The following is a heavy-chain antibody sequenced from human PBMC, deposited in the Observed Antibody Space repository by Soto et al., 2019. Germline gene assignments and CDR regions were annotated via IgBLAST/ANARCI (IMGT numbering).Heavy chain of an antibody. J-gene: IGHJ4*02. CDR1: GGTFSSYA. V-gene: IGHV1-69*01. D-gene: IGHD4-4*01. CDR2: IIPIFGTA. Sequence: KVSCKASGGTFSSYAISWVRQAPGQGLEWMGGIIPIFGTANYAQKFQGRVTITADESTSTAYMELSSLRSEDTAVYYCARDPRLQYYFDYWGQGTLVTVSS. CDR3: ARDPRLQYYFDY.